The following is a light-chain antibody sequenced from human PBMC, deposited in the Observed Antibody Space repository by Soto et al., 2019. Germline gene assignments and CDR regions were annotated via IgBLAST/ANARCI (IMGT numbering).Light chain of an antibody. J-gene: IGKJ1*01. Sequence: DIQMTQSPSSLSASVGDKVTITCRAIQGISNYLAWYQQKPVKVPKLLIYAASTLQSGVPSRFSGSGSGTDFTLTISSLQPEDVATYYCQKYNSAPRAFGQGTKVDIK. CDR1: QGISNY. CDR2: AAS. V-gene: IGKV1-27*01. CDR3: QKYNSAPRA.